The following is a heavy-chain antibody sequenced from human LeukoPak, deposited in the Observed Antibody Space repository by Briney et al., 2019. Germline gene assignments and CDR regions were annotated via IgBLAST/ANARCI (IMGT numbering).Heavy chain of an antibody. J-gene: IGHJ3*02. V-gene: IGHV4-30-4*08. CDR1: GGSIRSSYYY. CDR3: ARGGAADDAFDI. D-gene: IGHD6-13*01. Sequence: SETLSLTCTVSGGSIRSSYYYWGWIRQPPGKGLEWIGYIYYSGSTYYNPSLKSRVTISVDTSKNQFSLKLSSVTAADTAVYYCARGGAADDAFDIWGQGTMVTVSS. CDR2: IYYSGST.